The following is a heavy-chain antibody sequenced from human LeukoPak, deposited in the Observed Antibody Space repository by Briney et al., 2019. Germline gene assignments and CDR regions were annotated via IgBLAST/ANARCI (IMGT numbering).Heavy chain of an antibody. J-gene: IGHJ4*02. CDR1: GFTFSSYT. CDR2: ISASGTST. D-gene: IGHD6-13*01. Sequence: QPGGSLRLSCAASGFTFSSYTMYWVRQAPGKGLEWVSAISASGTSTYYAVSVKGRFTISRDNSKNTLYLQMNSLRAEDTAVYYCAKDPFYVKRDAADTDFWGQGTLVTVSS. V-gene: IGHV3-23*01. CDR3: AKDPFYVKRDAADTDF.